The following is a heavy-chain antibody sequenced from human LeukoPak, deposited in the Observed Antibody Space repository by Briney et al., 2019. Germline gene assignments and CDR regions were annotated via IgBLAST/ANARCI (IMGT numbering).Heavy chain of an antibody. CDR2: IYYSGST. CDR3: GSSENYGDNPGYFDY. V-gene: IGHV4-39*01. D-gene: IGHD4-23*01. CDR1: GGSISSNSYY. Sequence: SSGTLSLTCTVSGGSISSNSYYWGWIRQPPGKGLEWIGSIYYSGSTYYNPSLKSRVAISVDTSKNQFSLKLSSVTAADTAVYYGGSSENYGDNPGYFDYGARGPLVTVSS. J-gene: IGHJ4*02.